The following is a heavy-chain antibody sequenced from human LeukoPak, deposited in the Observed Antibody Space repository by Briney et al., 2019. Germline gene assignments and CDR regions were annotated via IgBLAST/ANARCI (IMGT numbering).Heavy chain of an antibody. CDR2: INHSGST. V-gene: IGHV4-34*01. J-gene: IGHJ6*02. D-gene: IGHD6-19*01. Sequence: PSETLSLTCAVYGGSFSGYYWSWIRQPPGKGLEWIGEINHSGSTNYNPSLKSRVTISVDTSKNQFSLKLSSVTAADTAVYYCARGHTVAGLFYYYYGMDDWGQGTTVTVSS. CDR1: GGSFSGYY. CDR3: ARGHTVAGLFYYYYGMDD.